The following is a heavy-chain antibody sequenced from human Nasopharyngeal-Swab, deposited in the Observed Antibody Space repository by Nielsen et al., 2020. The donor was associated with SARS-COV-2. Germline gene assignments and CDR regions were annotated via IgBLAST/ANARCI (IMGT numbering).Heavy chain of an antibody. Sequence: GESLKISCAPSEFALGSYWMHWVRQAPGKGLVWVSRINPDGSTTNYADSMKGRFTTSRDNARNTLYLHMYSLRDDDTAVYYCATAGNYRFDNWGQGTLVTVSS. D-gene: IGHD1-1*01. CDR1: EFALGSYW. CDR2: INPDGSTT. V-gene: IGHV3-74*01. CDR3: ATAGNYRFDN. J-gene: IGHJ4*02.